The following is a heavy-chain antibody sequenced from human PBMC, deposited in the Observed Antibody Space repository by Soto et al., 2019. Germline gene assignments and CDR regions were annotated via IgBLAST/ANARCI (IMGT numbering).Heavy chain of an antibody. D-gene: IGHD4-4*01. V-gene: IGHV3-30*18. Sequence: QVQLVESGGGVVQPGRSLRLSCAASGFTFSRYGMHWVRQAPGKGLEWVAVLSYDGSKKYHADSVKGRFTISRDNSKNTLYLQMDSLRAEDTAVYYCAKSPKDYTNYVGSNYYYMDVWGKGTTVTVSS. CDR3: AKSPKDYTNYVGSNYYYMDV. CDR2: LSYDGSKK. J-gene: IGHJ6*03. CDR1: GFTFSRYG.